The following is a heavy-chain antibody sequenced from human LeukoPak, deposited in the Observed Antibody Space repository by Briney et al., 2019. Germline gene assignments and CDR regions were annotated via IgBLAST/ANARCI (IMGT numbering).Heavy chain of an antibody. V-gene: IGHV3-43*02. D-gene: IGHD3-22*01. Sequence: GGSLRLSCAPSGFTFDDYAMHWVRQAPGKGLEWVSLISGDGGSTYYADSVKGRFTISRDNSKNSLYLQMNSLRTEHTALYYCDMNYYYGSSGYYSGAFDIWGQGTMVTVSS. CDR1: GFTFDDYA. J-gene: IGHJ3*02. CDR3: DMNYYYGSSGYYSGAFDI. CDR2: ISGDGGST.